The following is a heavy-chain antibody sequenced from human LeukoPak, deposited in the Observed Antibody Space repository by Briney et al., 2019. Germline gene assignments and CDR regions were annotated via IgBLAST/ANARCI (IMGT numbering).Heavy chain of an antibody. D-gene: IGHD3-22*01. V-gene: IGHV3-23*01. CDR1: GFTLSSYA. CDR2: ISDTGNT. CDR3: ARRVVAVGFDY. Sequence: PGGSLRLSCAASGFTLSSYAMSWVRQAPGKGLEWVSAISDTGNTYHADSVKGRFTISRDSSKNTLFLQMNRLRPEDAAVYYCARRVVAVGFDYWGQGTLVTVSS. J-gene: IGHJ4*02.